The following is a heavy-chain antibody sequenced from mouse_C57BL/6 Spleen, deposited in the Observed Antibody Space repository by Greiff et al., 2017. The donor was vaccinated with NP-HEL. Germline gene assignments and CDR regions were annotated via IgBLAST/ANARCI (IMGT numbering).Heavy chain of an antibody. CDR1: GYAFSSYW. Sequence: QVQLQQSGAELVKPGASVKISCKASGYAFSSYWMNWVKQRPGKGLEWIGQIYPGDGDTNYNGKFKGKATLTADKSSSTAYMQLSSLTSEDSAVYFCARSYYDYGERDFDYWGQGTTLTVSS. V-gene: IGHV1-80*01. D-gene: IGHD2-4*01. CDR3: ARSYYDYGERDFDY. J-gene: IGHJ2*01. CDR2: IYPGDGDT.